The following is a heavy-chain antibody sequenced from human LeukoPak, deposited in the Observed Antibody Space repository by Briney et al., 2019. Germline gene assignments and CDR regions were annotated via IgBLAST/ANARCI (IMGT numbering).Heavy chain of an antibody. J-gene: IGHJ4*02. CDR3: ARRGFTYSGSYPDLLYYFDY. V-gene: IGHV3-21*01. CDR2: ISSSSSYI. Sequence: PGGSLRLSCAASGFTFDFYAMSWVRQAPGKGLEWVSSISSSSSYIYYADSVKGRFTISRDNAKNSLYQQMNSLRAEDTAVYYCARRGFTYSGSYPDLLYYFDYWGQGTLVTVSS. D-gene: IGHD1-26*01. CDR1: GFTFDFYA.